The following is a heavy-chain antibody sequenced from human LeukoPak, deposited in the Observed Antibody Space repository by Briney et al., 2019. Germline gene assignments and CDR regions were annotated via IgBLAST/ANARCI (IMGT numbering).Heavy chain of an antibody. V-gene: IGHV3-48*03. Sequence: GGSLRLSCAASGFTFSSYEMDWVRQAPGKGLEWVSYISSSGSTIYYADSVKGRFTVSRDNAKNSLYLQMNSLRAEDTAVYYCAELGITMIGGVWGKGTTVTISS. CDR2: ISSSGSTI. CDR1: GFTFSSYE. D-gene: IGHD3-10*02. J-gene: IGHJ6*04. CDR3: AELGITMIGGV.